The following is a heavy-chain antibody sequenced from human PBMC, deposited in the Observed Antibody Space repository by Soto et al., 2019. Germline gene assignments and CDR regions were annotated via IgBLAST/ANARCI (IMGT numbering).Heavy chain of an antibody. CDR3: ARGGLGSYPRRLDY. J-gene: IGHJ4*02. CDR1: GGSISSYY. D-gene: IGHD3-16*02. V-gene: IGHV4-59*01. Sequence: QVQLQESGPGLVKPSETLSLTCTVSGGSISSYYWSWIRQPPGKGLEWIGYIYYSGSTNYNPSLKSRVTISVDTSKNQFSLKLSSVTAADTAVYYCARGGLGSYPRRLDYWGQGTLVTVSS. CDR2: IYYSGST.